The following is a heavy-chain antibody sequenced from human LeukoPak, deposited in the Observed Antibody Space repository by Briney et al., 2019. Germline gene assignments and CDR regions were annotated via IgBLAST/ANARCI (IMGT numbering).Heavy chain of an antibody. CDR1: GYTFTGCY. CDR3: TRERPREFDY. V-gene: IGHV1-2*02. CDR2: INPNSGGT. J-gene: IGHJ4*02. Sequence: GASVKASCKASGYTFTGCYIHWVRQAPGQGLEWMGWINPNSGGTNYAQKFQGRVTMTRDTSITTAYMELSRLTSDDTAVYYCTRERPREFDYWGQGTLVTVSS. D-gene: IGHD1-26*01.